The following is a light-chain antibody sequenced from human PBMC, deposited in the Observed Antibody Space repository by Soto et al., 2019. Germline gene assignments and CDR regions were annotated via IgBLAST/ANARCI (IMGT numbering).Light chain of an antibody. Sequence: QSVLIQPPSVSGSPGQSVTISCTGTSSDVGSYDYVSWYQQHPGTVPKPMIYNVNTQPSGVPDRFSGSKSGTSASLAITGLQAEDEADYYCQSYDSSLSGSRVFGGGTKLTVL. CDR2: NVN. CDR1: SSDVGSYDY. V-gene: IGLV2-11*01. CDR3: QSYDSSLSGSRV. J-gene: IGLJ3*02.